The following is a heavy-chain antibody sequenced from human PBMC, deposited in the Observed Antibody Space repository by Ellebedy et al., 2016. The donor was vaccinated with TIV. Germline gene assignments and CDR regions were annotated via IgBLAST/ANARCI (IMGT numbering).Heavy chain of an antibody. CDR1: RFPFSSYW. D-gene: IGHD4-17*01. Sequence: GGSLRLSCAAARFPFSSYWMSWVRQAPGKGLEWVANIRQDGSAKYYVDSVKGRFSISRDNAKNSLYLHMNSLRAEDTAVYYCATDGSYGDYLSPTHAFENWGQGTMVIVSS. J-gene: IGHJ3*02. CDR3: ATDGSYGDYLSPTHAFEN. CDR2: IRQDGSAK. V-gene: IGHV3-7*01.